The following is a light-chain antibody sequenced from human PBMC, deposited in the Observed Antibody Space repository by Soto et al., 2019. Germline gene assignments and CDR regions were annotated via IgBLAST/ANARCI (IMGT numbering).Light chain of an antibody. CDR1: QSVSSN. CDR2: GAS. Sequence: IVVTKSAFTLSVSPGERATLSCRASQSVSSNLAWYQQKPGQAPRLLIYGASTRATGIPARFSGSGSGTEFTLTISSLQSEDFAVYYCQQYNTWSPWTFGQGTKVDIK. V-gene: IGKV3-15*01. J-gene: IGKJ1*01. CDR3: QQYNTWSPWT.